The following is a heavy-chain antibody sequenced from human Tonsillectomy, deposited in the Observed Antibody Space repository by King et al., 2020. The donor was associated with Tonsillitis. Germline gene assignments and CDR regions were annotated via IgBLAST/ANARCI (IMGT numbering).Heavy chain of an antibody. CDR3: ARSGGQHVQGGYYYYGMDV. CDR2: ISNSSSYI. V-gene: IGHV3-21*01. J-gene: IGHJ6*02. D-gene: IGHD6-6*01. Sequence: LQLVQSGGGLVKPGGSLRLSCAASGFTFSSYSMNWVRQAPGKGLEWVSSISNSSSYIYYADSLKGRFTISRDNAKNSLYLQMNSLRAEDTAVYYCARSGGQHVQGGYYYYGMDVWGQGTTVTVSS. CDR1: GFTFSSYS.